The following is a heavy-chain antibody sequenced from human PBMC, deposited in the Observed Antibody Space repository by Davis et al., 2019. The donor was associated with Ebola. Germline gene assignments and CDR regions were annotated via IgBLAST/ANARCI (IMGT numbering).Heavy chain of an antibody. Sequence: MPSETLSLTCAVYGWSFSRYYLRLIRHPPGKGLEWIGEINHSGSTNYNPSLKSRVTISVDTSKNQFSLKLSSVTAADTAVYYCARRTALWRRFDYWGQGTLVTVSS. J-gene: IGHJ4*02. CDR1: GWSFSRYY. CDR2: INHSGST. D-gene: IGHD2-21*02. V-gene: IGHV4-34*01. CDR3: ARRTALWRRFDY.